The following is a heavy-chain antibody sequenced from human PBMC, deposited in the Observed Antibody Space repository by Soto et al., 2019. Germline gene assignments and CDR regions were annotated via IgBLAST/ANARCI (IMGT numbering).Heavy chain of an antibody. Sequence: SETLSLTCTVSDGSVSSYYWSWIRQPPGKGLEWIGYVYKSGSTNYNPSLKSRVTISVDTSKNQFSLKLSSVTAIDTAVYYCVRVGGVPSSSPGVAYWGQGILVTVS. CDR2: VYKSGST. V-gene: IGHV4-59*08. CDR3: VRVGGVPSSSPGVAY. CDR1: DGSVSSYY. D-gene: IGHD6-13*01. J-gene: IGHJ4*02.